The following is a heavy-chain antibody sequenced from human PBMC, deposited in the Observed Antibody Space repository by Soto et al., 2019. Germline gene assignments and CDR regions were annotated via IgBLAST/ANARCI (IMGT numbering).Heavy chain of an antibody. J-gene: IGHJ6*03. CDR2: TYYRSKWYI. D-gene: IGHD1-1*01. Sequence: SQTLSLTCDISGDSVSSNSAAWNWIRQTTSRVLEWLGRTYYRSKWYINYAVSVKSRITVNPDTSKNQFSLQLNSVTPEDTAVYYCARGSWDDVTGHYYMDVWGKGTTVTVSS. CDR3: ARGSWDDVTGHYYMDV. V-gene: IGHV6-1*01. CDR1: GDSVSSNSAA.